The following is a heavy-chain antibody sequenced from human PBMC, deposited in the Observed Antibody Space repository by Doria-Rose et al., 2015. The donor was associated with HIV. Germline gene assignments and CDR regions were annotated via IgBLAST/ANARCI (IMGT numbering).Heavy chain of an antibody. CDR2: IFSDDER. V-gene: IGHV2-26*01. CDR1: GVSLSSPGMG. D-gene: IGHD6-13*01. J-gene: IGHJ4*02. CDR3: ARIKSSRWYHKYYFDF. Sequence: QESGPVLVKPTETLTLTCTVSGVSLSSPGMGVSWIRQPPGRALEWLANIFSDDERSYQTSLKSRLTISRGTSKNQVVLTMTDMDPVDTATYYCARIKSSRWYHKYYFDFWGQGTLVIVSA.